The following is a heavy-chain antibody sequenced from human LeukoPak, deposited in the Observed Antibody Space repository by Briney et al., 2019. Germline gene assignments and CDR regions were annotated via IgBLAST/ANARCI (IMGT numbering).Heavy chain of an antibody. CDR3: AREVPFYGSGSYGY. CDR1: GGSISSYY. V-gene: IGHV4-4*07. Sequence: SETLSLTCTVSGGSISSYYWSWVRQPAGKGLEWIGRIYTSGSTNYNPSLKSRVTMSVDTSKNQFSLKLSSVTAADTAVYYCAREVPFYGSGSYGYWGQGTLVTVSS. CDR2: IYTSGST. J-gene: IGHJ4*02. D-gene: IGHD3-10*01.